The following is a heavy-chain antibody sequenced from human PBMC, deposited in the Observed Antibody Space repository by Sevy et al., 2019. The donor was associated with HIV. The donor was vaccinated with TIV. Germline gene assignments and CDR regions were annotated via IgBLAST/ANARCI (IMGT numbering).Heavy chain of an antibody. D-gene: IGHD3-22*01. CDR3: ASSRYSSGYPYYFDY. CDR2: IYPGDSDT. CDR1: GYSFTSYW. V-gene: IGHV5-51*01. Sequence: GESLKISCKGSGYSFTSYWIGWVRQMPGKGLEWIGIIYPGDSDTRYSPSFQGQVTISAGKSISTAYLPWSSPKASDTAMYYCASSRYSSGYPYYFDYWGKGTLVTVSS. J-gene: IGHJ4*02.